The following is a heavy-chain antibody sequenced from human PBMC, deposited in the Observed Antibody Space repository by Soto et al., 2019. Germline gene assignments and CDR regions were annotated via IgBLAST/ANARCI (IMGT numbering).Heavy chain of an antibody. V-gene: IGHV4-34*01. J-gene: IGHJ4*02. D-gene: IGHD4-4*01. Sequence: PSETLSLTCAVYGGSFSGYYWSWIRQPPGKGLEWIGEINHSGSTNYNPSLKSRVTISVDTSKNQFSLKLSSVTAADTAVYYCARGRVVTTVTTTTLEFDYWGQGTLVTVSS. CDR3: ARGRVVTTVTTTTLEFDY. CDR2: INHSGST. CDR1: GGSFSGYY.